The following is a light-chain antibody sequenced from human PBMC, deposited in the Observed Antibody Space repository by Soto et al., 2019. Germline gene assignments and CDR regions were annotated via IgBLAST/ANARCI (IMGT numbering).Light chain of an antibody. CDR2: AAS. CDR3: QQYYSYPWT. CDR1: QGISSY. Sequence: AIRMTQSPSSLSASTGDRVTITCRASQGISSYLAWYQQKPGKAPKLLIYAASTLQSGVPSRFSGSGSGTDFTLTISCLPSEDFATYYCQQYYSYPWTFGQVTKLEIK. J-gene: IGKJ1*01. V-gene: IGKV1-8*01.